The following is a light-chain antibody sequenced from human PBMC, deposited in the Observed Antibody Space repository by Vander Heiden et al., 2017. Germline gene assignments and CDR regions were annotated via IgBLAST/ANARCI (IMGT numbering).Light chain of an antibody. CDR3: QQYNSYVT. CDR2: KAS. V-gene: IGKV1-5*03. Sequence: DIQMTQSPSTLSAPVGDRVTITCRASQSNSSWLAWYQQKPGKAPKLLIYKASSLESGVPSRFSGSGSGTEFTLTISSLQPDDFATYYCQQYNSYVTFGQGTKVEIK. CDR1: QSNSSW. J-gene: IGKJ1*01.